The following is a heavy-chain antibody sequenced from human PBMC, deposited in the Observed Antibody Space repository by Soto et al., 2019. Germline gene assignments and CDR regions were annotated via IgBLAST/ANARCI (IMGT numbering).Heavy chain of an antibody. CDR3: ARGLRASSLLWPRRFDP. Sequence: SETLSLTCTVSGDSISSSRCYWGRYRQPPGRGLEWIGKINHSGSTNYNPSLKSRVTISVDTSKNQFSLKLSSVTAADTAVYYCARGLRASSLLWPRRFDPWGQGTLVTVSS. D-gene: IGHD3-10*01. CDR2: INHSGST. V-gene: IGHV4-39*07. J-gene: IGHJ5*02. CDR1: GDSISSSRCY.